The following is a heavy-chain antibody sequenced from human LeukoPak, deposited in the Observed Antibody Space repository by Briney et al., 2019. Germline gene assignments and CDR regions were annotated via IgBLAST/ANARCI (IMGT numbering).Heavy chain of an antibody. Sequence: GGSLRLSCAASGFTFSSYGMHWVRQAPGKGLEWVAVIWYDGSNKYYADSVKGRFTISRDNSKNTLYLQMNSLRAEDTAVYYCVRVGYTNYGIDYWGQGTLVTVSS. CDR2: IWYDGSNK. V-gene: IGHV3-33*01. CDR3: VRVGYTNYGIDY. J-gene: IGHJ4*02. CDR1: GFTFSSYG. D-gene: IGHD4-11*01.